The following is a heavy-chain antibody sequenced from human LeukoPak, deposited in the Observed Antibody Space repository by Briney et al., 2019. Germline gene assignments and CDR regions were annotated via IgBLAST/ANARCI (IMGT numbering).Heavy chain of an antibody. V-gene: IGHV4-39*01. CDR3: ARLRFDFWSGYTHPYFDY. CDR1: GGSISSSSYS. J-gene: IGHJ4*02. CDR2: IYYSGTT. Sequence: SETLSLTCTVSGGSISSSSYSWGWIRQPPGKGLEWIGSIYYSGTTYYNPSPKIRVTISVDTSKIQFSLKLSSVAATDTAVYFCARLRFDFWSGYTHPYFDYWGQGTLVTVSS. D-gene: IGHD3-3*01.